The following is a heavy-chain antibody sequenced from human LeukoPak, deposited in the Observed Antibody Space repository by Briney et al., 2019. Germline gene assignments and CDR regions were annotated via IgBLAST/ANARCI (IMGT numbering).Heavy chain of an antibody. J-gene: IGHJ3*02. CDR3: AKSMTTVTTSFGPGFFREAGDDAFDI. D-gene: IGHD4-17*01. CDR1: GGSFSGYY. V-gene: IGHV4-34*01. Sequence: SETLSLTCAVYGGSFSGYYWSWIRQPPGKGLEWIGEINHSGSTNYNPSLKSRVTISVDTSKNQFSLKLSSVTAADTAVYYCAKSMTTVTTSFGPGFFREAGDDAFDIWGLGTMVTVSS. CDR2: INHSGST.